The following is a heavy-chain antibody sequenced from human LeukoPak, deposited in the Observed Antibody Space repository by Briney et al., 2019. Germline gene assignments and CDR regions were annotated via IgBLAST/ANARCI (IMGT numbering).Heavy chain of an antibody. CDR1: GYTFTSYG. CDR3: ARGVTIFGVVIQDDAFDI. D-gene: IGHD3-3*01. V-gene: IGHV1-69*13. CDR2: IIPIFGTA. Sequence: SVKVSCKASGYTFTSYGISWVRQAPGQGLEWMGGIIPIFGTANYAQKFQGRVTITADESTSTAYMELSSLRSEDTAVYYCARGVTIFGVVIQDDAFDIWGQGTMVTVSS. J-gene: IGHJ3*02.